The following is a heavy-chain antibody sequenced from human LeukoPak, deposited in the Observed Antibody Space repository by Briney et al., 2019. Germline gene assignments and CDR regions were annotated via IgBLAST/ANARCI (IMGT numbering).Heavy chain of an antibody. CDR2: IWYDGSNK. V-gene: IGHV3-33*08. CDR3: ARSSIAAYYFDY. CDR1: GFTFSGYG. J-gene: IGHJ4*02. Sequence: GGSLRLSCAASGFTFSGYGMPWVRQAPGKGLEWVAVIWYDGSNKYYADSVKGRFTISRDNSKNTLYLQMNSLRAEDTAVYYCARSSIAAYYFDYWGQGTLVTVSS. D-gene: IGHD6-6*01.